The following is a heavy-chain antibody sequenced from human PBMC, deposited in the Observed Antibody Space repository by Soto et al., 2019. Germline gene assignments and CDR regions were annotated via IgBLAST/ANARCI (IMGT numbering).Heavy chain of an antibody. CDR2: ISGNNGNT. D-gene: IGHD4-17*01. Sequence: HVHLVQSGGELEKPGASVKVSCKASGYSFSDFGITWVRQAPGQGLVWMGWISGNNGNTNYAQKVQGRVTLTADTSTSTAYMEMRALTSDDTGIYYCARSDYYEDTGTFENCGPGTPVTVSS. J-gene: IGHJ4*02. CDR3: ARSDYYEDTGTFEN. CDR1: GYSFSDFG. V-gene: IGHV1-18*04.